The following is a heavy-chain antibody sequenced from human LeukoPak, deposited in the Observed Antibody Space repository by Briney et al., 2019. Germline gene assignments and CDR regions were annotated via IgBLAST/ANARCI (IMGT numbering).Heavy chain of an antibody. CDR3: ARGGITSLLNWFDP. CDR2: IYYSGST. V-gene: IGHV4-39*07. J-gene: IGHJ5*02. Sequence: SETLSLTCTVSGGSISSSSYYWGWIRQPPGKGLEWIGSIYYSGSTYYNASLKSRVTISLDTSKKQFSLKLRSVTAADTAVYYCARGGITSLLNWFDPWGQGILVTVSS. CDR1: GGSISSSSYY. D-gene: IGHD3-16*01.